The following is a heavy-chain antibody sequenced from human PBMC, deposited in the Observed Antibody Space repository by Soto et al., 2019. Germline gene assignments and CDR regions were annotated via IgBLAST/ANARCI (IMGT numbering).Heavy chain of an antibody. V-gene: IGHV3-66*01. J-gene: IGHJ4*02. CDR1: GFTVSSNY. CDR3: ARGRGDYTTGANDDDY. Sequence: GGSLRLSCAASGFTVSSNYMSWVRQAPGKGLEGVSVIYSGGSTYYADSVKGRFTISRDNSKNTLYLQMNSLRAEDTAVYYCARGRGDYTTGANDDDYWGQGTLVTVSS. D-gene: IGHD4-17*01. CDR2: IYSGGST.